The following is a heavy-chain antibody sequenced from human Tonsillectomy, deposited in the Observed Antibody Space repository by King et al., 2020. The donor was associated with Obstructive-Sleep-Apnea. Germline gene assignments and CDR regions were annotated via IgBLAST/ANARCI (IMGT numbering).Heavy chain of an antibody. J-gene: IGHJ4*02. D-gene: IGHD2-2*01. CDR2: IFLSDEK. Sequence: VTLQESGPVLVKPTETLTLTCTVSGFSLSDAGMGVSWLRQPPGKALEWLAHIFLSDEKYYSTSLKSRLTISKDTSKSQVVLTMTNMDPVDTATYYCARIGYCDSTRCLNYDYWGQGALVTVSS. V-gene: IGHV2-26*01. CDR1: GFSLSDAGMG. CDR3: ARIGYCDSTRCLNYDY.